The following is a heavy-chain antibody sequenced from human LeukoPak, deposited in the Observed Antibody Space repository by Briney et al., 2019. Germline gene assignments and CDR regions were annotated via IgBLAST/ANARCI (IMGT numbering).Heavy chain of an antibody. D-gene: IGHD6-13*01. CDR3: ARDDGSNWFDFDY. CDR1: GDSISNYY. Sequence: SETLSLTCTVSGDSISNYYWSWIRQPPGKGLEWIGYIYYSGSTNYNPSLKSRATISVDTSKNQFSLKLSSVTAADTAVYYCARDDGSNWFDFDYWGQGTLVTVSS. J-gene: IGHJ4*02. V-gene: IGHV4-59*01. CDR2: IYYSGST.